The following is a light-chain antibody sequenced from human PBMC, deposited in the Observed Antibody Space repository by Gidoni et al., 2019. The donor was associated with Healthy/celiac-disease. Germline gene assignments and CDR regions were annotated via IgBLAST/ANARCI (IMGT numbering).Light chain of an antibody. V-gene: IGLV6-57*01. CDR1: SGSIASHY. CDR3: QAYDSSNPWV. Sequence: NFMLTQPHSVSESPGKTVTISCTRSSGSIASHYVQWYQQRPCSSPTTVIYEDNQRPSGVPDRFSGSIDSSSNSASLTISGLKTEDEADYYCQAYDSSNPWVFGGGTKLTVL. J-gene: IGLJ3*02. CDR2: EDN.